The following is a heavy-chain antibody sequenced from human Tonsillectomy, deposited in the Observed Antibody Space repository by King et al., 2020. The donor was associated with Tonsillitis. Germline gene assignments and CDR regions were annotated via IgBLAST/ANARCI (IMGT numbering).Heavy chain of an antibody. V-gene: IGHV3-7*03. D-gene: IGHD1-26*01. CDR3: ARVGEDGMDV. CDR1: GFIFSSYW. CDR2: IKQDGNDR. Sequence: VQLVESGGGLVQPGGSLRLSCAASGFIFSSYWMSWVRQAPGKGLEWVANIKQDGNDRNYVDSVKGRFTISRDNAKNSLSLQLNSLKAEDTAVYYCARVGEDGMDVWGQGTTVTVSS. J-gene: IGHJ6*02.